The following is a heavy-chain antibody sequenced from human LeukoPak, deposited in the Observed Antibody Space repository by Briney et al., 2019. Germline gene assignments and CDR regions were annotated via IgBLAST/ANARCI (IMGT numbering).Heavy chain of an antibody. J-gene: IGHJ6*02. Sequence: SETLSLTCTVSGGSISSSSYYWGWIRQPPGKGLEWIGSIYYSGSTYYNPSLKSRVTISVDTSKNQFSLKLSSVTAADTAVYYCATPQGLYYGSGSYLYYYGMDVWGQGTTVTVSS. V-gene: IGHV4-39*01. D-gene: IGHD3-10*01. CDR2: IYYSGST. CDR1: GGSISSSSYY. CDR3: ATPQGLYYGSGSYLYYYGMDV.